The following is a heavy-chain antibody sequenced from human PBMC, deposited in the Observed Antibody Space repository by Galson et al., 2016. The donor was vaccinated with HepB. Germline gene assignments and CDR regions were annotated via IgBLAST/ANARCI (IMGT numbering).Heavy chain of an antibody. Sequence: SLRLSCAASGFTFSTYWLSWVRQAPGKGLEWVANIAPDGGEQYFVDSVKGRFSISRDNSKNSLNLQMNSLRGEDTAVDYCARTMIRGVVRALGLDSWGQGTLVTVSS. D-gene: IGHD3-10*01. V-gene: IGHV3-7*01. CDR3: ARTMIRGVVRALGLDS. J-gene: IGHJ5*01. CDR1: GFTFSTYW. CDR2: IAPDGGEQ.